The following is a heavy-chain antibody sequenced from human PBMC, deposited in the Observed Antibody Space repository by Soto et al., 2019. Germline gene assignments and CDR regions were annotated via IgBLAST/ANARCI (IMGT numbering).Heavy chain of an antibody. V-gene: IGHV1-3*01. D-gene: IGHD5-12*01. CDR2: INAGNGNT. Sequence: ASVKVSCKASGYTFTSYAMHWVRQAPGQRLEWMGWINAGNGNTKYSQKFQGRVTITRDTSASTAYMELSSLRSEDTAVYYCARGKSPWIIYYFDYWGQGTLVTVSS. CDR1: GYTFTSYA. J-gene: IGHJ4*02. CDR3: ARGKSPWIIYYFDY.